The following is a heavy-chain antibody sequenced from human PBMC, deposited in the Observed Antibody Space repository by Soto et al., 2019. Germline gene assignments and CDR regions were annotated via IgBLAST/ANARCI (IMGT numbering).Heavy chain of an antibody. CDR2: ISVSGGST. D-gene: IGHD3-3*01. J-gene: IGHJ2*01. Sequence: GGSLRLSCAASGFPFSIYAMSLVRQSPGKGLEWVSSISVSGGSTYYADSVKGRFTISRDNSKNTLYLQMNSLRAEDTAVYYCAKDHYYDFWSGYSPRQPDWYLDLWDRGTLVTVSP. CDR3: AKDHYYDFWSGYSPRQPDWYLDL. V-gene: IGHV3-23*01. CDR1: GFPFSIYA.